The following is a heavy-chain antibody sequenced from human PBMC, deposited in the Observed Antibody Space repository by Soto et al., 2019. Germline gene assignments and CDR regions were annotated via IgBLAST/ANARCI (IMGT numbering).Heavy chain of an antibody. V-gene: IGHV3-9*01. Sequence: GGSLRLSCAASGFTFDDYAMHWVRQPPGKGLEWVSGISWNSGTIGYADSVKGRFTISRDNAKNSLYLQMSSLRAEDTAFYYCAKDVSPRTSYLHYWGQGTLVTVSS. CDR2: ISWNSGTI. CDR1: GFTFDDYA. D-gene: IGHD2-2*01. CDR3: AKDVSPRTSYLHY. J-gene: IGHJ4*02.